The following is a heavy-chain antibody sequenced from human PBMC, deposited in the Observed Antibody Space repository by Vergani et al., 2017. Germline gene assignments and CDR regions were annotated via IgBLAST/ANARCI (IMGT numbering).Heavy chain of an antibody. CDR3: ATDKGWFDP. J-gene: IGHJ5*02. CDR2: INPSGGST. Sequence: QVQLVQSGAEVKKPGSSVKVSCKASGYTFTSYYMHWVRQAPGQGLEWMGIINPSGGSTSYAQKFQGRVTMTEDTSTDTAYMELSSLRSEDTAVYYCATDKGWFDPWGQGTLVTVSS. CDR1: GYTFTSYY. V-gene: IGHV1-46*01.